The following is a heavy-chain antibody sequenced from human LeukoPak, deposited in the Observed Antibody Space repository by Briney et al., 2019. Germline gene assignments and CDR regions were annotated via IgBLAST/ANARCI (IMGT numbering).Heavy chain of an antibody. CDR3: ARDSDDCSSTSCYRSFGY. CDR1: GYTFTSYA. CDR2: IIPIFGTA. J-gene: IGHJ4*02. D-gene: IGHD2-2*02. Sequence: SVKVSCKASGYTFTSYAISWVRQAPGQGLEWMGGIIPIFGTANYAQKFQGRVTITADESTSTAYMELSSLRSEDTAVYYCARDSDDCSSTSCYRSFGYWGQGTLVTVSS. V-gene: IGHV1-69*13.